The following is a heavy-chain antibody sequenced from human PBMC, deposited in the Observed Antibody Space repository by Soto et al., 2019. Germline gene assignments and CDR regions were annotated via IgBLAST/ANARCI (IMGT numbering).Heavy chain of an antibody. D-gene: IGHD4-17*01. CDR3: ARDRSVPVTTYYYYGMDV. CDR2: IYYSGST. CDR1: GGSISSYY. Sequence: QVQLQESGPGLVKPSETLSLTCTVSGGSISSYYWSWIRQPPGKGLEWIGYIYYSGSTNYNPSLTSRVTISVETSKNQFSLKLSSVTAADTAVYYCARDRSVPVTTYYYYGMDVWGQGTTVTVSS. J-gene: IGHJ6*02. V-gene: IGHV4-59*01.